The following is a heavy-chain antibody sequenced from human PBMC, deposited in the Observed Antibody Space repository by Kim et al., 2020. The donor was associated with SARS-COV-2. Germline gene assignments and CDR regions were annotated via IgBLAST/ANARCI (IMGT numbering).Heavy chain of an antibody. CDR2: IYHSGST. V-gene: IGHV4-38-2*02. J-gene: IGHJ4*02. CDR1: GYSISSGYY. Sequence: SETLSLTCTVSGYSISSGYYWGWIRQPPGKGLEWIGSIYHSGSTYYNPSLKSRVTISVDTSKNQFSLKLSSVTAADTAVYYCASLHYDSSGYYYFGNPDASFDYWGQGTLVTVSS. D-gene: IGHD3-22*01. CDR3: ASLHYDSSGYYYFGNPDASFDY.